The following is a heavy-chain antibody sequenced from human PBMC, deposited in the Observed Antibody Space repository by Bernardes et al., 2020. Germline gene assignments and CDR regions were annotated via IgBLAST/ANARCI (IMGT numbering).Heavy chain of an antibody. CDR1: GFTFSSYV. Sequence: GGSLRLSCAASGFTFSSYVMSWVRQAPGKGLEWVSAISGSGGSTFYADSVKGRFTISRDNSKNTLYLQMNSLRAEDTAVYYCAKDRGWELPVDAFDIWGQGTMVTVSS. J-gene: IGHJ3*02. V-gene: IGHV3-23*01. D-gene: IGHD1-26*01. CDR3: AKDRGWELPVDAFDI. CDR2: ISGSGGST.